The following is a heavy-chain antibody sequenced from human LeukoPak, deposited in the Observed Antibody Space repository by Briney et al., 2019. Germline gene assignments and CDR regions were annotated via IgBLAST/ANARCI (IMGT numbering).Heavy chain of an antibody. Sequence: SGGSLRLSCAASGFTFSSYAMSWVRQAPGKGLEWVSAISGSGGSTYYADSVKGRFTISRDNSKNTLYLQMNSLRAEDTAVYYCAKGRRVVVAASLDYWGQGTLVTVSS. CDR1: GFTFSSYA. CDR2: ISGSGGST. V-gene: IGHV3-23*01. J-gene: IGHJ4*02. CDR3: AKGRRVVVAASLDY. D-gene: IGHD2-15*01.